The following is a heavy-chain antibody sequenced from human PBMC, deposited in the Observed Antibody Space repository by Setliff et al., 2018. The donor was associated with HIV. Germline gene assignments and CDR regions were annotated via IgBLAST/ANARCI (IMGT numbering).Heavy chain of an antibody. J-gene: IGHJ4*02. V-gene: IGHV1-24*01. CDR2: FDPQDGKT. CDR3: ASRYADSSAPTTFDY. D-gene: IGHD3-22*01. Sequence: ASVKVSCKASGYTFTTYYMHWVRQAPGKGLEWMGYFDPQDGKTIYAQKFQGRVTITADESTYTADMELSSLRSEDTAVYYCASRYADSSAPTTFDYWGQGTLVTVSS. CDR1: GYTFTTYY.